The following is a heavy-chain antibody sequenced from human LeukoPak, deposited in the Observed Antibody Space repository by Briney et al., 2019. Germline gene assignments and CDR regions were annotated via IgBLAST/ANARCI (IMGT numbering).Heavy chain of an antibody. D-gene: IGHD3-22*01. J-gene: IGHJ4*02. CDR3: AKDAPAYYYDSSGYQGLFDY. CDR1: GFTFSSYA. V-gene: IGHV3-23*01. CDR2: ISGSGGST. Sequence: GGSLRLSCAASGFTFSSYAMSWVRQAPGKGLEWVSAISGSGGSTYYADSVKGRFTISRDNSKNTLYLQMNSLRAEDTAVYYCAKDAPAYYYDSSGYQGLFDYWGRGTLVTVSS.